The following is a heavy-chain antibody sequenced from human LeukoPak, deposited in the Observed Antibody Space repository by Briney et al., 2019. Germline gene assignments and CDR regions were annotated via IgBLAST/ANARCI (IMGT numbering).Heavy chain of an antibody. V-gene: IGHV3-23*01. Sequence: PGASLRLSCAASGFTFSNYAMSWVRQAPGKGLEWVSAITGSGGNTYYADSVKGRFTISRDNSKNTVFLQMNSLRAEDTAVYYCAKWGDYDVLTGYYVSAYWGQGTLVTVSS. CDR3: AKWGDYDVLTGYYVSAY. CDR2: ITGSGGNT. J-gene: IGHJ4*02. D-gene: IGHD3-9*01. CDR1: GFTFSNYA.